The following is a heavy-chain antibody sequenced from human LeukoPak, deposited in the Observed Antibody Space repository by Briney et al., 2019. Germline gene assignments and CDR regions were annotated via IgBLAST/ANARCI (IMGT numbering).Heavy chain of an antibody. CDR2: IYYSEST. Sequence: PSETLSLTCTVSGGSISIGDYYWSWIRQPPGKGLEWIGYIYYSESTYYNPSLKSRVTISVDTSKNQFSLKLSSVTAADTAVYYCARDPVSGSSGAVADEGAFDIWGQGTMVTVSS. CDR1: GGSISIGDYY. D-gene: IGHD3-22*01. CDR3: ARDPVSGSSGAVADEGAFDI. J-gene: IGHJ3*02. V-gene: IGHV4-30-4*01.